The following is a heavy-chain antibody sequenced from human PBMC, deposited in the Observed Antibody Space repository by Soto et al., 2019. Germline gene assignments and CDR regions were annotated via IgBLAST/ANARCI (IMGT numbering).Heavy chain of an antibody. CDR2: IKRKTDGGTA. CDR1: GFTFSNAW. V-gene: IGHV3-15*07. D-gene: IGHD3-22*01. Sequence: EVLLVESGGGLVKPGGSLRLSCAASGFTFSNAWMNWVRQAPGKGLEWVGRIKRKTDGGTADYAAPVRGRFTISRDDSKNTLYLQMNSLITEDTAVYHCTTVFYDNGGNPDYWGQGTLVTVSS. J-gene: IGHJ4*02. CDR3: TTVFYDNGGNPDY.